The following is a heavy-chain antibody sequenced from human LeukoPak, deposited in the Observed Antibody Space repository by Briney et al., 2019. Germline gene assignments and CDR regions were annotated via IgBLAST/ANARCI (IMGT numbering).Heavy chain of an antibody. CDR1: GGSISSSSYY. V-gene: IGHV4-39*07. J-gene: IGHJ2*01. CDR3: AGYSYGYLYFDL. D-gene: IGHD5-18*01. Sequence: PSETLSLTCTVSGGSISSSSYYWGWIRQPPGKGLEWIGSIYYSGSTNYNPSLKSRVTISVDTSKNQFSLKLSSVTAADTAVYYCAGYSYGYLYFDLWGRGTLVTVSS. CDR2: IYYSGST.